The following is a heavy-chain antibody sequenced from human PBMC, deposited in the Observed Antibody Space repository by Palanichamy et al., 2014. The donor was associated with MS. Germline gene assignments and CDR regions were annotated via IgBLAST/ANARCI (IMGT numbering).Heavy chain of an antibody. Sequence: EVQLVESGGGLVQPGGSLKLSCAASGFTFSGSPMHWVRQASGKGLEWVGRIKSKGNNYATAYAASVKGRFTISRDDSKNTAYLQMNSLKTEDTAVYFCTRHVVVAATEWFDPWGQGTLVTVSS. CDR2: IKSKGNNYAT. D-gene: IGHD2-15*01. J-gene: IGHJ5*02. CDR1: GFTFSGSP. CDR3: TRHVVVAATEWFDP. V-gene: IGHV3-73*02.